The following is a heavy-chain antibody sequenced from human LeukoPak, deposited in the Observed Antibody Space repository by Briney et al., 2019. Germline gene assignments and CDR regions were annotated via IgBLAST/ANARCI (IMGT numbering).Heavy chain of an antibody. D-gene: IGHD4-17*01. CDR1: GFTFSSYW. V-gene: IGHV3-74*01. J-gene: IGHJ4*02. CDR2: INSDGSST. CDR3: ARDNGDYYFDY. Sequence: GGSLRLSCSAAGFTFSSYWMHWVRQAPGKGLVWVSRINSDGSSTNYADSVKGRFTISRDNAKNTLYLQMNSLRAEDTAVYYCARDNGDYYFDYWGQGTLVTVSS.